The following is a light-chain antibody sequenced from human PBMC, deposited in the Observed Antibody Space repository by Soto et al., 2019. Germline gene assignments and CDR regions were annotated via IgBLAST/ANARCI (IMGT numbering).Light chain of an antibody. Sequence: EIVLTQSPGTLSLSPGERATLSCRASQSVSSSYLAWYQQKPGQAPRLLIYATSSRATGIPDRFSGSGSGTDFTLTISRLEPEDFAVYYCQQYGISPPMYTFGQGTQLEIK. CDR3: QQYGISPPMYT. J-gene: IGKJ2*01. V-gene: IGKV3-20*01. CDR1: QSVSSSY. CDR2: ATS.